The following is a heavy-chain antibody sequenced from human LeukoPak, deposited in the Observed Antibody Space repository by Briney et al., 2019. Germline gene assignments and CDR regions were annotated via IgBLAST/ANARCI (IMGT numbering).Heavy chain of an antibody. CDR1: GFTFDDYA. V-gene: IGHV3-9*01. D-gene: IGHD1-26*01. Sequence: GGSLRLSCAASGFTFDDYAMHWVRQAPGKGLEWVSGISWNSGSIGYADSVKGRFTISRDNAKNSLYLQMNSLRAEDTALYYCAKGVGATFDAFDIWAKGQWSPSLQ. CDR2: ISWNSGSI. J-gene: IGHJ3*02. CDR3: AKGVGATFDAFDI.